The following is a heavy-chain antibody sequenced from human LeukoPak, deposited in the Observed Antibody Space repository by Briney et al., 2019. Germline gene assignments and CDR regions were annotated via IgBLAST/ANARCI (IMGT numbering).Heavy chain of an antibody. CDR3: TREAYYDFWSGYSYFDY. J-gene: IGHJ4*02. CDR2: ISAYNGNT. CDR1: GYTFTSYG. Sequence: ASVKVSCKASGYTFTSYGVSWVRQAPGQGLEWMGWISAYNGNTNYAQKLQGRVTKTTDTSTSTAYMELRSLGSDDTAVYYCTREAYYDFWSGYSYFDYWGQGTLVTVSS. D-gene: IGHD3-3*01. V-gene: IGHV1-18*01.